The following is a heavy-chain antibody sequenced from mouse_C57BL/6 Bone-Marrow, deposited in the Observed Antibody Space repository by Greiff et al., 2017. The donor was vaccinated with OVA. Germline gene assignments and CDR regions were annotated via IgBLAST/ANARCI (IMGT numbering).Heavy chain of an antibody. J-gene: IGHJ2*01. D-gene: IGHD1-1*01. Sequence: QVQLQQSGAELVRPGTSVKVSCKASGYAFTNYLIEWVKQRPGQGLEWIGVINPGSGGTNYNEKFKGKATLTADKSSSTAYMQLSSLTSEDSAVYYCARRGYYGSSEDYFDYWGQGTTLTVSS. CDR1: GYAFTNYL. V-gene: IGHV1-54*01. CDR3: ARRGYYGSSEDYFDY. CDR2: INPGSGGT.